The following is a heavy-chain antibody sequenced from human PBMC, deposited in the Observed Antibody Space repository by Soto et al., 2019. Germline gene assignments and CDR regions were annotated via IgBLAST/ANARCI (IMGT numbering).Heavy chain of an antibody. J-gene: IGHJ4*02. CDR2: ISYDGSNK. Sequence: GGSLRLSWAASGFTFSSSGVHWVRQAPGKGLEWVAVISYDGSNKFYADSVKGRFTISRDNFRNTLYLQMNSLRAEDTAVYYCAKEFHSWNYFDYWGQGTLVTVSS. CDR1: GFTFSSSG. D-gene: IGHD1-20*01. CDR3: AKEFHSWNYFDY. V-gene: IGHV3-30*18.